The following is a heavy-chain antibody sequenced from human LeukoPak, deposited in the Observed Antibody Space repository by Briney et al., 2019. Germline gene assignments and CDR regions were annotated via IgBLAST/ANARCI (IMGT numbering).Heavy chain of an antibody. CDR3: ARAHYYDSSGYSIAAHFDY. CDR2: INHSGST. J-gene: IGHJ4*02. V-gene: IGHV4-34*01. CDR1: GGSFSGYY. Sequence: SETLSLTCAVYGGSFSGYYWSWIRQPPGKGLEWIGEINHSGSTNYNPSLKSRVTISIDTSKNQFSLKLSSVTAADTAVYYCARAHYYDSSGYSIAAHFDYWGQGTPATVSS. D-gene: IGHD3-22*01.